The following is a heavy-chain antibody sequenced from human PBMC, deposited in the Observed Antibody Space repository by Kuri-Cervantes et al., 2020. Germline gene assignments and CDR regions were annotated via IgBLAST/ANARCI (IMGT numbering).Heavy chain of an antibody. J-gene: IGHJ3*01. CDR2: INPNSGGT. Sequence: ASVKVSCKASGYTFTGYYMHWVRQAPGQGLEWMGWINPNSGGTNYAQKFQGRVTMTRDTSISTAYMELSRLRSDDTAVYYCARRSYRDGSADDALDVWGQGTMVTVSS. CDR3: ARRSYRDGSADDALDV. D-gene: IGHD3-16*02. V-gene: IGHV1-2*02. CDR1: GYTFTGYY.